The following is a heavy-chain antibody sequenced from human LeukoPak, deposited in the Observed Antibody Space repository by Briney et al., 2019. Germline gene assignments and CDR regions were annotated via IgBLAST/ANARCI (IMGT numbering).Heavy chain of an antibody. CDR3: ARAFQTLMVATKGPLPYYFDY. V-gene: IGHV1-2*02. J-gene: IGHJ4*02. Sequence: ASVKVSCKASGYTFAGYYMHWVRQAPGQGPEWMGWINPNSGGTNYAQKFQGRVTMTRDTSISTAYMELSRLRSDDTAVYYCARAFQTLMVATKGPLPYYFDYWGQGTLVTVSS. CDR2: INPNSGGT. CDR1: GYTFAGYY. D-gene: IGHD5-12*01.